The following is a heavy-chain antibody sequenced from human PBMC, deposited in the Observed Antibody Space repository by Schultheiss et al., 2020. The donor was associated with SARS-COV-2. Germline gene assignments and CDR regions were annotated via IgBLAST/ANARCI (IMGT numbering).Heavy chain of an antibody. J-gene: IGHJ4*02. V-gene: IGHV3-33*08. CDR2: IWYDGSNK. CDR1: GFTFSSYA. D-gene: IGHD3-3*01. CDR3: VREFGGPTDF. Sequence: GESLKISCAASGFTFSSYAMSWVRQAPGKGLEWVAVIWYDGSNKYYADSVKGRFTISRDNAKNSLYLQMNSLRVEDTAVYYCVREFGGPTDFWGQGTLVTVSS.